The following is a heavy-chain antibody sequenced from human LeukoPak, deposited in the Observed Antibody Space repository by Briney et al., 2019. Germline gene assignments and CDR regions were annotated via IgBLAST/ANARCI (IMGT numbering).Heavy chain of an antibody. V-gene: IGHV3-23*01. CDR2: ISGSGGST. D-gene: IGHD6-13*01. Sequence: PGGSLRLSCAASGFTFSSYSMNWVRQAPGKGLEWVSAISGSGGSTYYADSVKGRFTISRDNSKNTLYLQMNSLRAEDTAVYYCAREFGSSWPLDYWGQGTLVTVSS. CDR3: AREFGSSWPLDY. J-gene: IGHJ4*02. CDR1: GFTFSSYS.